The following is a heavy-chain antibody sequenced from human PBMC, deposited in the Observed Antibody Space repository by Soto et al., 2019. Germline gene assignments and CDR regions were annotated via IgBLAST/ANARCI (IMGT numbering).Heavy chain of an antibody. Sequence: SETLSLTCAVYGGSFSGYYWSWIRQPPGKGLEWIGEINHSGSTNYNPSLKSRLTISVVTSKNQFSMKLSSVTAADTAVYYCARSLFVLRFLEWLGWFDPWGQGTLVTVSS. CDR2: INHSGST. V-gene: IGHV4-34*01. J-gene: IGHJ5*02. CDR1: GGSFSGYY. CDR3: ARSLFVLRFLEWLGWFDP. D-gene: IGHD3-3*01.